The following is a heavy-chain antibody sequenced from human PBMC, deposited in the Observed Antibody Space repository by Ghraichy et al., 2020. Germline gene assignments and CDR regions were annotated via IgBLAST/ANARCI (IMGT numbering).Heavy chain of an antibody. CDR3: AKAIYGGDSNLSPSDS. Sequence: GESLNISCAASGFTFRSYTMSWVRQAPGKGLEWVSGISVSGATTYYADSVKGRFTISRDNSKNTLHLQMNSLRAEDTAVNYCAKAIYGGDSNLSPSDSWGQGTLVTVSS. J-gene: IGHJ5*01. V-gene: IGHV3-23*01. CDR2: ISVSGATT. CDR1: GFTFRSYT. D-gene: IGHD4-23*01.